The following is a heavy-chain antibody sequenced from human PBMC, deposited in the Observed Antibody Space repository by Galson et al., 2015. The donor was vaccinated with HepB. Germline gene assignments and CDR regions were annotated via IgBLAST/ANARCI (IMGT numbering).Heavy chain of an antibody. CDR3: ARARPSYGSGSSLFDY. Sequence: TLSLTCTVSGGSISSYYWSWIRQPPGKGLEWIGYIYYSGSTNYNPSLKSRVTISVDTSKNQFSLKLCSVTAADTAVYYCARARPSYGSGSSLFDYWGQGTLVTVSS. V-gene: IGHV4-59*01. CDR1: GGSISSYY. J-gene: IGHJ4*02. CDR2: IYYSGST. D-gene: IGHD3-10*01.